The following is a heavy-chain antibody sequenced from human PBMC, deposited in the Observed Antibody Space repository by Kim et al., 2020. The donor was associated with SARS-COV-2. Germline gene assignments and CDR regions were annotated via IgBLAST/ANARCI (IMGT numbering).Heavy chain of an antibody. CDR2: IYTSGST. CDR3: ARDGHDYSNYGGYYYYGMDV. CDR1: GGSISSYY. Sequence: SETLSLTCTVSGGSISSYYWSWIRQPAGKGLEWIGRIYTSGSTNYNPSLKSRVTMSVDTSKNQFSLKLSSVTAADTAVYYCARDGHDYSNYGGYYYYGMDVWGQGTTVTVSS. V-gene: IGHV4-4*07. D-gene: IGHD4-4*01. J-gene: IGHJ6*02.